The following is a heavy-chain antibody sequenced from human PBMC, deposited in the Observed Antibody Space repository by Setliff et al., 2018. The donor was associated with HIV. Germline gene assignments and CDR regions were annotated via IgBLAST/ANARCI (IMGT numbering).Heavy chain of an antibody. CDR2: ISYDGSNK. D-gene: IGHD6-13*01. J-gene: IGHJ4*02. Sequence: GGSLRLSCAASGFTFSSYAMHWVRQAPGKGLEWVAVISYDGSNKYYADSVKGRFTISRDNSKDTLYLQMNSLRAEDTAVYYCARDDVAAPGSHHDYWGQGTLVTVSS. CDR1: GFTFSSYA. V-gene: IGHV3-30-3*01. CDR3: ARDDVAAPGSHHDY.